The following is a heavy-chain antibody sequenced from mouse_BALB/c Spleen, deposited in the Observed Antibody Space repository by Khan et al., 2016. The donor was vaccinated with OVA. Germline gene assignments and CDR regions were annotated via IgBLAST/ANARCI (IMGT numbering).Heavy chain of an antibody. CDR3: ARKNYYGYAMDY. V-gene: IGHV3-2*02. CDR1: GYSITSGYA. CDR2: ISYSGSN. D-gene: IGHD1-1*01. J-gene: IGHJ4*01. Sequence: EVQLVESGPGLVKPSQSLSLTCTVTGYSITSGYAWNWIRQFPGNKLEWMGYISYSGSNSYNPSLRSRISITRDTSKNKFFLQLNSVTTEDTATYYCARKNYYGYAMDYWGQGTSVTVSS.